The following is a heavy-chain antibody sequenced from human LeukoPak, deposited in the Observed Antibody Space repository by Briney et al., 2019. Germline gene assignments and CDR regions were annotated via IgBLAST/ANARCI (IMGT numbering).Heavy chain of an antibody. CDR1: GYSFTSYW. D-gene: IGHD3-22*01. J-gene: IGHJ4*02. Sequence: GESLKISCKGSGYSFTSYWIGWVRQMPGKGLEWMGIIYPGDSDTRYSPSFQGQVTISADKSISTAYLQWSSLKASDTAMYYCATTYYDSSGYYSPFDYRGQGTLVTVSS. CDR3: ATTYYDSSGYYSPFDY. V-gene: IGHV5-51*01. CDR2: IYPGDSDT.